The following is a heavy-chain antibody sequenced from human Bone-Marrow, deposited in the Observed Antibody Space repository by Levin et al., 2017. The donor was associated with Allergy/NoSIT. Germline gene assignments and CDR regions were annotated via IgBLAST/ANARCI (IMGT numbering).Heavy chain of an antibody. Sequence: SETLSLTCAVSGYSISRGNYWGWIRQPPGKGLEWIGSIYQSGSTYYNPSLKSRVTISVDTSKNQFSLKLNSVTAADTAVYYWARGWGPTTYYDFWSGYVNNWFDPWGQGTLVTVSS. CDR2: IYQSGST. D-gene: IGHD3-3*01. CDR1: GYSISRGNY. CDR3: ARGWGPTTYYDFWSGYVNNWFDP. V-gene: IGHV4-38-2*01. J-gene: IGHJ5*02.